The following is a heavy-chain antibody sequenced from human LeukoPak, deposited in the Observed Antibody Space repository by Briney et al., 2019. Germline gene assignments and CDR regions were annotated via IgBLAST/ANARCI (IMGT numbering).Heavy chain of an antibody. CDR1: GGSVSSDNW. J-gene: IGHJ4*02. CDR3: AKAGVWLPAV. V-gene: IGHV4-4*02. D-gene: IGHD3-9*01. CDR2: IHHSGNT. Sequence: SETLSLTCAVSGGSVSSDNWWSWVRQPPGKGLEWIGEIHHSGNTNYSPSLKSRVTISLDKSRNQFSLKLNSVTAAVTAVYYCAKAGVWLPAVWGQGTLVTVSS.